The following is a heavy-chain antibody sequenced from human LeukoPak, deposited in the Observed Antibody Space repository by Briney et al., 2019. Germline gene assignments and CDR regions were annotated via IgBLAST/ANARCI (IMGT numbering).Heavy chain of an antibody. Sequence: PSQTLSLTCTVSGGSISSGSYYWSWIRQPAGKGLEWIGRIYTSGSTNYNPSLKSRVTMSVDTSKNQFSLKLSSVTAADTAVYYCARAYYDILTGYYDAFDIWGQGTMVTVSS. CDR3: ARAYYDILTGYYDAFDI. D-gene: IGHD3-9*01. CDR2: IYTSGST. J-gene: IGHJ3*02. CDR1: GGSISSGSYY. V-gene: IGHV4-61*02.